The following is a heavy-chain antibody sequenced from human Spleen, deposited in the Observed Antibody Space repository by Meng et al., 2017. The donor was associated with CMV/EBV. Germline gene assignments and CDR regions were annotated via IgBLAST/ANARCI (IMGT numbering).Heavy chain of an antibody. CDR2: ISGSGSST. CDR1: GFTFSSYA. Sequence: GESLKISCVASGFTFSSYAMSWVRQAPGMGLEWVSAISGSGSSTYYADSVKGRFTISRDTSKKTLYLQMNSLRAEDTAVYYCAKVSYPVFGWFDPWGQGTLVTVSS. D-gene: IGHD3-16*01. J-gene: IGHJ5*02. CDR3: AKVSYPVFGWFDP. V-gene: IGHV3-23*01.